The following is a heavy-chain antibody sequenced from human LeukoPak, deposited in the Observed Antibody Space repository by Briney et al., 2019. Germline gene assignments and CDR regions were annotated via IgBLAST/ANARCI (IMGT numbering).Heavy chain of an antibody. J-gene: IGHJ4*02. CDR1: GYTFTGYF. V-gene: IGHV1-2*02. Sequence: ASVKVSCKTSGYTFTGYFMHWVRQAPGQGLEWMGWINPNSGGTNYAQKFQGRVTMTRDTSISTAYMELSRLRSDDTAVYYCASSIVYCSSTSCYFNWGQGTLVTVSS. D-gene: IGHD2-2*01. CDR3: ASSIVYCSSTSCYFN. CDR2: INPNSGGT.